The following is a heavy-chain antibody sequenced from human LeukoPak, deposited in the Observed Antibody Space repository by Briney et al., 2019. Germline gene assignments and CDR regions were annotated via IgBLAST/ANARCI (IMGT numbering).Heavy chain of an antibody. D-gene: IGHD6-6*01. Sequence: SETLSLTCTISGGSISSYYWSWIRQPAGKGLEWIGRIYTSGSTDYNPSLKSRVTMSVDTSKNQFSLKLSSVTAADTAVYYCAREVDSSSSGWYYYYMDVWGKGTTVTVSS. CDR3: AREVDSSSSGWYYYYMDV. CDR1: GGSISSYY. V-gene: IGHV4-4*07. CDR2: IYTSGST. J-gene: IGHJ6*03.